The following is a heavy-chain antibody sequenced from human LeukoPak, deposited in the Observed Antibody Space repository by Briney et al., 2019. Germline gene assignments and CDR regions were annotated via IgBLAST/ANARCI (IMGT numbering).Heavy chain of an antibody. Sequence: ASVKVSCKASGYTFISYGISWVRQAPGQGLEWTGWISAYNGNTNYAQKFQGRVTMTTDTSTSTAYMELRSLRSDDTAVYYCARGEVGGSYGIAFDYWGQGTLVTVSS. CDR2: ISAYNGNT. D-gene: IGHD1-26*01. V-gene: IGHV1-18*01. CDR1: GYTFISYG. CDR3: ARGEVGGSYGIAFDY. J-gene: IGHJ4*02.